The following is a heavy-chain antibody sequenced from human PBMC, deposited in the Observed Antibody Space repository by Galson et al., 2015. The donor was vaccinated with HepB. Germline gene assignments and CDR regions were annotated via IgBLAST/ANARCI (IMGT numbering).Heavy chain of an antibody. D-gene: IGHD3-10*01. CDR2: IWYDGSNK. CDR3: ARDFNYYVSGSPTEADY. CDR1: GFTFSSYG. V-gene: IGHV3-33*01. Sequence: SLRLSCAASGFTFSSYGMHWVRQAPGAGLEWVAVIWYDGSNKYYADSVEGRFTISRDNSKNTLYLQMNSLRAEDTAVYYCARDFNYYVSGSPTEADYWGQGTLVTVSS. J-gene: IGHJ4*02.